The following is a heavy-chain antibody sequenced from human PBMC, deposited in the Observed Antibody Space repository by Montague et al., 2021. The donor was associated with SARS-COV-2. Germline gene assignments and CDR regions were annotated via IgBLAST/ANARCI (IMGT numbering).Heavy chain of an antibody. D-gene: IGHD2-2*01. CDR2: IYYSGST. CDR3: ARLLLCCSSTSCYEARFDP. Sequence: SETLSLTCTVSGGSISSGDYYWSWIRQPPGKGLEWIGSIYYSGSTYYNPSLKSRVTISVDTSKNQFSLKLSSVTAADTAVYYCARLLLCCSSTSCYEARFDPWGQGTLVTVSS. J-gene: IGHJ5*02. CDR1: GGSISSGDYY. V-gene: IGHV4-39*01.